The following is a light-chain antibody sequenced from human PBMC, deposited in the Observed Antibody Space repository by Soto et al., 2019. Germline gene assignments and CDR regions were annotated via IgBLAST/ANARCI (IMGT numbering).Light chain of an antibody. CDR1: QNLLYSSNNKNY. J-gene: IGKJ1*01. Sequence: DIVMTQSPDSLAVSLGERATINCKSSQNLLYSSNNKNYLAWYHQKPGQPPKLLIYWASIRESGVPDRFSGSGSGTHFTLTIDSMQAEDVAVYYCQQYYNAPRTFGQGTKVDIK. CDR2: WAS. V-gene: IGKV4-1*01. CDR3: QQYYNAPRT.